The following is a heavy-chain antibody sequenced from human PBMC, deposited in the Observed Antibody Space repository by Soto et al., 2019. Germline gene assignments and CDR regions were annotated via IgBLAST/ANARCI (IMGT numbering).Heavy chain of an antibody. CDR2: IYPGDSDT. V-gene: IGHV5-51*01. Sequence: GESLKISCKGSGYSFTSYWIGWVRQMPGKGLGWMGIIYPGDSDTRYSPSFQGQVTISADKSISTAYLQWSSLKASDTAMYYCARLSPTPYSNYYYYGMDVWGQGTTVTVSS. D-gene: IGHD4-4*01. CDR3: ARLSPTPYSNYYYYGMDV. J-gene: IGHJ6*02. CDR1: GYSFTSYW.